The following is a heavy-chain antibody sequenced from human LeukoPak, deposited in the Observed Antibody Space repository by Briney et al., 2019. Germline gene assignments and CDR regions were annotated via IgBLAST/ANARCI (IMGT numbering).Heavy chain of an antibody. CDR1: GFTFSGYW. J-gene: IGHJ5*02. Sequence: GGSLRLSCAASGFTFSGYWMSWVRQAPGKGLEWGANIKRDGSSKNYVDTVWGGFTISRDNAKHSLYLQMNSPRAQHTAVYHCARGYWSDPSGHGTLVTVSS. CDR2: IKRDGSSK. V-gene: IGHV3-7*02. CDR3: ARGYWSDP.